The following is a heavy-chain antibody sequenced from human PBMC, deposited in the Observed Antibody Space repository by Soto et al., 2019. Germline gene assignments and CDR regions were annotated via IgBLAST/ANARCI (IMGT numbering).Heavy chain of an antibody. CDR1: GFTFSSYA. CDR3: ARTTTVVTPYFDY. D-gene: IGHD4-17*01. Sequence: QVQLVESGGGLVKPGGSLRLSCAASGFTFSSYAMHWVRQAPGKGLEWVAVISYDGSNKYYADSVKGRFTISRDNSKNTLYLQMNSLRAEDTAVYYCARTTTVVTPYFDYWGQGTLVTVSS. CDR2: ISYDGSNK. J-gene: IGHJ4*02. V-gene: IGHV3-30-3*01.